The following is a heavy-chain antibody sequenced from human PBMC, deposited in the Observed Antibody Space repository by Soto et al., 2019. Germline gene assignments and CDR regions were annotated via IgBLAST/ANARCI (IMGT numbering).Heavy chain of an antibody. CDR3: ARAKETGLYDAFDV. J-gene: IGHJ3*01. V-gene: IGHV3-21*01. CDR2: ISASSSYI. CDR1: GFTFSSYS. Sequence: EVQVVESGGGLVKPGGSLRLSCAASGFTFSSYSMNWVRQAPGKGLEWVSSISASSSYIYYADSLKGRFTNSRDNAKNSLDLQMNSLRVEDTAVYYWARAKETGLYDAFDVWGQGTMVTVSS. D-gene: IGHD2-15*01.